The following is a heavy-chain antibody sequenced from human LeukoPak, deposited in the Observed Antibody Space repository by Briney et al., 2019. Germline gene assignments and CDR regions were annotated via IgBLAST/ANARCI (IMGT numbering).Heavy chain of an antibody. V-gene: IGHV1-69*04. CDR2: IKPILGRP. CDR3: ARDFPRYCSSTSCYNISGY. CDR1: GGTFYTYG. J-gene: IGHJ4*02. D-gene: IGHD2-2*02. Sequence: SVKVSCKASGGTFYTYGLSWVRQAPGQWLEWMGRIKPILGRPSYAQKFQDRLTITADTPTDTAYMDLSSLRFEDTAVYYCARDFPRYCSSTSCYNISGYWGQGTLVTVSS.